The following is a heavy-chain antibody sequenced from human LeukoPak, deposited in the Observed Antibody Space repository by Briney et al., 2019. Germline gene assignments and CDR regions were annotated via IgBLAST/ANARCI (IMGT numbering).Heavy chain of an antibody. Sequence: GGSLRLSCAASGFSFSSYWMHWVRQAPGKGLEWVSRINSDGSSTTYADSVKGRSSISRDNAKNTLCLHMSSLRAEDTGVYYCARAVRAHPPADFWGQGTLVTVSS. D-gene: IGHD3-3*01. CDR1: GFSFSSYW. V-gene: IGHV3-74*01. CDR2: INSDGSST. CDR3: ARAVRAHPPADF. J-gene: IGHJ4*02.